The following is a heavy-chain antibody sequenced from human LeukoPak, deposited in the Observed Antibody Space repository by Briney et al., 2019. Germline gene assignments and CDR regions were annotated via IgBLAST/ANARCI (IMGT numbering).Heavy chain of an antibody. CDR3: AKEITRPNRAVAGLNY. Sequence: PGGSLRLSCAASGFTFSAYGMHWVRQAPGKGLEWVAIISYDGTNKYYADSVKGRFTISRDNSKNTLHLQMNSLRAEDTAVYYCAKEITRPNRAVAGLNYWGQGTLVTVSS. CDR1: GFTFSAYG. CDR2: ISYDGTNK. D-gene: IGHD6-19*01. V-gene: IGHV3-30*18. J-gene: IGHJ4*02.